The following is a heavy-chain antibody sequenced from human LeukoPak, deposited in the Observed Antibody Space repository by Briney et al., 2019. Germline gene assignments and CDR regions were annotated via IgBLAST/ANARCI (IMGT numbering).Heavy chain of an antibody. V-gene: IGHV1-3*01. CDR3: ARDRWAVTTGFDY. J-gene: IGHJ4*02. D-gene: IGHD4-17*01. Sequence: ASVTVSCTASGYTSTSYAMHWVRQAPGQRLEWMGWINAGNGNTKYSQKFQGRVTITRDTSASTAYMELSSLRSEDTAVYYCARDRWAVTTGFDYWGQGTLVTVSS. CDR2: INAGNGNT. CDR1: GYTSTSYA.